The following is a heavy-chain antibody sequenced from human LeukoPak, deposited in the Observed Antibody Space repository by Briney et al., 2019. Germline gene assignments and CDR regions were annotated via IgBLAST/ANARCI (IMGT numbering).Heavy chain of an antibody. V-gene: IGHV4-34*01. J-gene: IGHJ4*02. CDR3: ARAMGGTYYYDSSGREFDY. CDR1: GGSFSGYY. Sequence: SETLSLTCAVYGGSFSGYYWSWIRQPPGKGLEWIGEINHSGSTNYNPSLKSRVTISVDTSKNQSSLKLSSVTAADTAVYYCARAMGGTYYYDSSGREFDYWGQGTLVTVPS. CDR2: INHSGST. D-gene: IGHD3-22*01.